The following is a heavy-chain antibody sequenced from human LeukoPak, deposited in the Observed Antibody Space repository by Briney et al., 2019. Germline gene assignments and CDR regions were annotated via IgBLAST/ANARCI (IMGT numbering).Heavy chain of an antibody. Sequence: GGSLRLSCAASGFTFDDYAMHWVRQAPGKGLEWVSGISWNSGSIGYADSVKGRFTISRDNAKNSLYLQMNSLRAEDTALYYCAKDTAGTYYYGMDVWGQGTTVTDSS. CDR2: ISWNSGSI. CDR3: AKDTAGTYYYGMDV. D-gene: IGHD1-7*01. V-gene: IGHV3-9*01. CDR1: GFTFDDYA. J-gene: IGHJ6*02.